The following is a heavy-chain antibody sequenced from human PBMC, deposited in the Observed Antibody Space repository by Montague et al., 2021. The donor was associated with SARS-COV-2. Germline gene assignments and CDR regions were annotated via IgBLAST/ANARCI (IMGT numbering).Heavy chain of an antibody. CDR2: ISTSGDYT. CDR1: GFIFRHYA. Sequence: SRSLSFSASGFIFRHYAMSWVRQAPGKGLEWVSGISTSGDYTYYADSLKGRFTISRDNSRNTLYLQMNSLRAEDTAIYYCAKDREMGYSADYWGQGTLVTVSS. CDR3: AKDREMGYSADY. D-gene: IGHD5-24*01. V-gene: IGHV3-23*01. J-gene: IGHJ4*02.